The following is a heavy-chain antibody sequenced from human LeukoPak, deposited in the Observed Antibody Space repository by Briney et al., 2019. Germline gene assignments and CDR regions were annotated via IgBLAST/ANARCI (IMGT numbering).Heavy chain of an antibody. Sequence: PGRSLRLSCAASGFTFSSYGMHWVRQAPGKGLEWVAVISYDGSNKYYADSVKGRFTISRDNARNSLYLQLNSLRAEDTAAYYCARDRRPSSWIGLDCWGQGTLVTVSS. D-gene: IGHD6-13*01. CDR2: ISYDGSNK. V-gene: IGHV3-30*03. CDR3: ARDRRPSSWIGLDC. CDR1: GFTFSSYG. J-gene: IGHJ4*02.